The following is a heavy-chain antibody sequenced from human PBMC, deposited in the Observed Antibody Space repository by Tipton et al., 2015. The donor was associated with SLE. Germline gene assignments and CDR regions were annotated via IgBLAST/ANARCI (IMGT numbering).Heavy chain of an antibody. Sequence: SLRLSCAASGFSVSGHYMSWVRQAPGKGLEWVSVIYSGGTTYYTDSVKGRFTISRDNSRNTLYLQMKSLRVDDTAVYYCAKGGYSYFEYWGQGTLVTVSS. V-gene: IGHV3-53*01. J-gene: IGHJ4*02. CDR2: IYSGGTT. CDR3: AKGGYSYFEY. D-gene: IGHD5-18*01. CDR1: GFSVSGHY.